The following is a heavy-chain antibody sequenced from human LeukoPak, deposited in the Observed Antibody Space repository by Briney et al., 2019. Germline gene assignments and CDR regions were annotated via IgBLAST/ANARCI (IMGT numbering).Heavy chain of an antibody. V-gene: IGHV1-18*01. CDR3: ARGRGSGWTNYYYYYMDV. Sequence: GASVKVSCKASGYTFTSYGISWVRQAPGQGLEWMGWISAYNGNTNYAQKLQGRVTMTTDTSTSTAYMELRSLRSDDTAVYYCARGRGSGWTNYYYYYMDVWGNGTTVTVSS. CDR1: GYTFTSYG. CDR2: ISAYNGNT. D-gene: IGHD6-19*01. J-gene: IGHJ6*03.